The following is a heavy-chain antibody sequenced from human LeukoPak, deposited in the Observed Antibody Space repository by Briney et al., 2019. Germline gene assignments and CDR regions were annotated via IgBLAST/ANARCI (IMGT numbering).Heavy chain of an antibody. CDR2: INHSGST. Sequence: SETLSLTCAVYGGSFSGYYWSWIRQPPGKGLEWIGEINHSGSTNYNPSLKSRVTIPVDTSKNQFSLKLSSVTAADTAVYYCARSYLTNWLPDYWGQGTLVTVSS. CDR3: ARSYLTNWLPDY. V-gene: IGHV4-34*01. CDR1: GGSFSGYY. D-gene: IGHD4/OR15-4a*01. J-gene: IGHJ4*02.